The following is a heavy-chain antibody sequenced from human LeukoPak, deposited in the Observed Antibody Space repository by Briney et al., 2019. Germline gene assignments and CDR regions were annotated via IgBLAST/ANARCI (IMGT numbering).Heavy chain of an antibody. J-gene: IGHJ4*02. CDR3: AKDGSGYQMLIDY. CDR2: ISGRGSTT. Sequence: GGSLRLSCEVSGFSFSGYAMSWVRQAPGKGMEWVAAISGRGSTTYYTDSAKGRFTISRDNFKNTLYLQMNSLRAEDTAVYFCAKDGSGYQMLIDYWGQGALVTVSS. CDR1: GFSFSGYA. V-gene: IGHV3-23*01. D-gene: IGHD2-2*01.